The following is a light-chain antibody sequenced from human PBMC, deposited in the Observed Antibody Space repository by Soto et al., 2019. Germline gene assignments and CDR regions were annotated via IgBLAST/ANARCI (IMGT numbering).Light chain of an antibody. CDR2: GAS. V-gene: IGKV3-20*01. CDR1: QSVSSSY. J-gene: IGKJ3*01. CDR3: QQYGTSPFT. Sequence: ELVLTQSPGTLSLSPGERATLSCRASQSVSSSYLAWYQQKPGQAPRLLIYGASSRATGIPDRFSGSGSGTDFTLTISRLTPEDFAVYYCQQYGTSPFTFGPGTKVDIK.